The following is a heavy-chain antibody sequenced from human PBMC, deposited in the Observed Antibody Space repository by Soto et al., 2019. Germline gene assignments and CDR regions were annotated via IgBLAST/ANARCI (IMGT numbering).Heavy chain of an antibody. CDR1: GFTFSSYC. CDR3: AKDYAGTTSNYYYYGMDV. CDR2: ISYDGSNK. Sequence: GGSLRLSCAASGFTFSSYCMHWVRQAPGKGLEWVAVISYDGSNKYYADSVKGRFTISRDNSKNKLYLQMNSLRAEDTAVYYCAKDYAGTTSNYYYYGMDVWGQGTTVTVSS. V-gene: IGHV3-30*18. D-gene: IGHD1-7*01. J-gene: IGHJ6*02.